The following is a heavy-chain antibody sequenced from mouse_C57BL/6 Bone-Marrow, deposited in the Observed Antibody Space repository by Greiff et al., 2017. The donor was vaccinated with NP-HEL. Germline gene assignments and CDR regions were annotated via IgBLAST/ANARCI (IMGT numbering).Heavy chain of an antibody. J-gene: IGHJ2*01. CDR3: ARIYYYGSSSFDY. CDR1: GYTFTDYN. CDR2: INPNNGGT. V-gene: IGHV1-22*01. D-gene: IGHD1-1*01. Sequence: EVQLQQSGPELVKPGASVKMSCKASGYTFTDYNMHWVKQSHGKSLEWIGYINPNNGGTSYNQKFKGKATLTVNKSSSTAYMELRSLTSEDSAVYYCARIYYYGSSSFDYWGQGTTLTVSS.